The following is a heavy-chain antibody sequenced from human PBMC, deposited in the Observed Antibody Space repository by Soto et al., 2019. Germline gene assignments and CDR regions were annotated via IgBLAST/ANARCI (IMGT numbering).Heavy chain of an antibody. V-gene: IGHV1-3*01. CDR3: ARDGDGEGKVAAAMVY. J-gene: IGHJ4*01. CDR1: GDTIPCCG. Sequence: GASVKVSCKASGDTIPCCGMHWVRQAPGQRPEWMGWVNAGDGDTKYSEKFQGRITIIRDTSASTAYMELNSLTSEDTAVYYCARDGDGEGKVAAAMVYWG. CDR2: VNAGDGDT. D-gene: IGHD2-21*01.